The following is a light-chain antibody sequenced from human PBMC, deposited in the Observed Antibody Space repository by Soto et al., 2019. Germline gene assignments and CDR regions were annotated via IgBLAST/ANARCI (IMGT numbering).Light chain of an antibody. CDR2: DAS. Sequence: EIVMTRSPGTLSLSPGERATLSCSASQSVSSSYLAWYPRKPGQAPRLLIYDASNRATGIPARFSGSGSGTDFTLTISSLEPEDFAVYYCHQRSNWPPITFGQGTRLEIK. CDR1: QSVSSSY. V-gene: IGKV3D-20*02. J-gene: IGKJ5*01. CDR3: HQRSNWPPIT.